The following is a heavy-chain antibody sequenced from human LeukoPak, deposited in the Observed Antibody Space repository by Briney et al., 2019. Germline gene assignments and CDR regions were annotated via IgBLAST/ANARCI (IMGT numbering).Heavy chain of an antibody. CDR2: ISYDGSNK. Sequence: GGSLRLSCAASGFTFSSYAMHWVRQAPGKGLEWVAVISYDGSNKYYADSVKGRFTISRDNSKNTLYLQMNSLRAEDAAVYYCARDPDYGGKGFYYFDYWGQGTLVTVSS. J-gene: IGHJ4*02. D-gene: IGHD4-23*01. CDR3: ARDPDYGGKGFYYFDY. CDR1: GFTFSSYA. V-gene: IGHV3-30-3*01.